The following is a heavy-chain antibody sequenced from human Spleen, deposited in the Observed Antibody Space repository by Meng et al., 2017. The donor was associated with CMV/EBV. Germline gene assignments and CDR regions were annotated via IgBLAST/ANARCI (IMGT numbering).Heavy chain of an antibody. D-gene: IGHD1-14*01. CDR2: IYWNDDK. V-gene: IGHV2-5*04. CDR1: GFSINTGGVE. Sequence: SGPTLVKPTETLTLTCSLSGFSINTGGVEVAWIRQPPGKALEWLALIYWNDDKRYSPSLKNRLTITKDTSKNQVVLTMTNMDPVDTGTYFCARSTTDYYYGRDVWGQGTTVTVSS. CDR3: ARSTTDYYYGRDV. J-gene: IGHJ6*02.